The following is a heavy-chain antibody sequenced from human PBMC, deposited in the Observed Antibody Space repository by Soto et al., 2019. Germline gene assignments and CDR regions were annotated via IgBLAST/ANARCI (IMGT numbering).Heavy chain of an antibody. J-gene: IGHJ4*01. CDR1: EERCTSYW. CDR3: GSGSYYKPPFAF. D-gene: IGHD3-10*01. CDR2: IYPGDSDT. V-gene: IGHV5-51*01. Sequence: SWSAAEERCTSYWMCCLLQKPGKCLEWMGIIYPGDSDTRYSPSFQGQVTISADKSISTAYLQWSTLKASDTAMYYFGSGSYYKPPFAFWGNGTLVPVSS.